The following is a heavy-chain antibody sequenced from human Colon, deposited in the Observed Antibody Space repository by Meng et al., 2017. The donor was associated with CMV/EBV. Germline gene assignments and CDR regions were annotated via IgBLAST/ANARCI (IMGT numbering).Heavy chain of an antibody. D-gene: IGHD2-8*02. CDR1: GFVFSDSA. CDR3: AKIRKGGYCSGGSCFDT. V-gene: IGHV3-23*01. CDR2: ISDSLYT. Sequence: GESLKISCAASGFVFSDSAMTWVRQAPGKGLEWVSFISDSLYTNYADPVKGRFTISRDNSKNTVFLQMTSLRADDTGIYFCAKIRKGGYCSGGSCFDTWGQGTQVTVSS. J-gene: IGHJ5*02.